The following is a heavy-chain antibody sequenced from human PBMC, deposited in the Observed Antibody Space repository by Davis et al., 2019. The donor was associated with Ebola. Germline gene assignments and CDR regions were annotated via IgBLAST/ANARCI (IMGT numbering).Heavy chain of an antibody. D-gene: IGHD3-3*01. V-gene: IGHV1-69*04. CDR1: GGTFSSYA. CDR2: IIPILGIA. J-gene: IGHJ4*02. CDR3: ATETQGITIFGVLTYFDY. Sequence: SVKVSCKASGGTFSSYAISWVRQAPGQGLEWMGRIIPILGIANYAQKFQGRVTITADKSTSTAYMELSSLRSEDTAVYYCATETQGITIFGVLTYFDYWGQGTLVTVSS.